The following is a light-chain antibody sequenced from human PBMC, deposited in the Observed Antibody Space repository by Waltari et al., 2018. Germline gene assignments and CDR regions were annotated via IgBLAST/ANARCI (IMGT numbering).Light chain of an antibody. Sequence: QSALTQPASVSGSPGQSITISCTGTSSDVGGYNYVSWYQQHPGKAPKLMIYEVSKRPSGVSHRFAGSKSSNTAARTISGLQAEDEADYYCSSYTSSSTRVFGGGTKLTVL. CDR2: EVS. J-gene: IGLJ3*02. CDR3: SSYTSSSTRV. V-gene: IGLV2-14*01. CDR1: SSDVGGYNY.